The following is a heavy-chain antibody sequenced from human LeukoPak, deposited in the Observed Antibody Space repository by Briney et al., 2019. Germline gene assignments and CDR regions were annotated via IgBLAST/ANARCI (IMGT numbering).Heavy chain of an antibody. CDR3: ATALAVAGNFDY. D-gene: IGHD6-19*01. J-gene: IGHJ4*02. CDR1: GYTLTELS. Sequence: GASVRVSCKVSGYTLTELSMHWVRQAPGKGLEWMGGFDPEDGETIYAQKFQGRVTMTEDTSTDTAYMELSSLRSEDTAVYYCATALAVAGNFDYWGQGTLATVSS. CDR2: FDPEDGET. V-gene: IGHV1-24*01.